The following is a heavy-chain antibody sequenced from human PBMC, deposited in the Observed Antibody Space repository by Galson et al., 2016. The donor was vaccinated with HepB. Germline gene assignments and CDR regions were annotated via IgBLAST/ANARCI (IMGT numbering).Heavy chain of an antibody. V-gene: IGHV3-23*01. CDR3: AKSGRYYGVDHFDY. D-gene: IGHD4-17*01. CDR1: GFTFSSYA. J-gene: IGHJ4*02. CDR2: ISGSGYNT. Sequence: SLRLSCAASGFTFSSYAMRWVRQAPGKGLEWVSTISGSGYNTYYADSVKGRFTISRDNSKNTLYLQMNSLRAEDTAVYYCAKSGRYYGVDHFDYWGQGTLVTVSS.